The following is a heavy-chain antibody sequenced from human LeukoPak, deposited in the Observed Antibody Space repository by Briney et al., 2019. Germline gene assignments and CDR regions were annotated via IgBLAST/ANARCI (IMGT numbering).Heavy chain of an antibody. CDR1: GYTFTSYG. CDR3: ARYCSSTSCYTSMDV. J-gene: IGHJ6*04. CDR2: ISACNGNT. V-gene: IGHV1-18*01. Sequence: ASVKVSCKASGYTFTSYGISWVRQAPGQGLEWMGWISACNGNTNYAQKLQGRVTMTTDTSTSTAYMELRSLRSDDTAVYYCARYCSSTSCYTSMDVWGKGTTVTVSS. D-gene: IGHD2-2*02.